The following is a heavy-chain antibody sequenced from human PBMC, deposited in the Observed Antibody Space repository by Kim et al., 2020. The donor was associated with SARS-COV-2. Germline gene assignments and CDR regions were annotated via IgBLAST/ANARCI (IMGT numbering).Heavy chain of an antibody. J-gene: IGHJ4*02. D-gene: IGHD2-8*01. V-gene: IGHV4-30-2*05. Sequence: NPSLKSRVTISVDTSTNQFSLQLSSVTAADTGVYYCARVANGAEPHFDYWGQGTLVTVFS. CDR3: ARVANGAEPHFDY.